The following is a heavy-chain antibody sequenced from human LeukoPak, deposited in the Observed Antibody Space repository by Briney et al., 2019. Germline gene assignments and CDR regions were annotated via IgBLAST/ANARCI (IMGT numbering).Heavy chain of an antibody. CDR3: AKSDWYGAPHYFDY. Sequence: GGSLRLSCAASGFTVSSNYMSWVRQAPGKGLEWVSVIYSGGSTYYADSVKGRFTISRDNSKNTLFLQMNSLRAEDTAVYYCAKSDWYGAPHYFDYWGQGTLVTVSS. CDR2: IYSGGST. J-gene: IGHJ4*02. CDR1: GFTVSSNY. V-gene: IGHV3-53*01. D-gene: IGHD3-9*01.